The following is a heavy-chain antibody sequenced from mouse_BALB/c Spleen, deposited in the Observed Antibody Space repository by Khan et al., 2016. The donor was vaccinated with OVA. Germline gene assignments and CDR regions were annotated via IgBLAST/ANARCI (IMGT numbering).Heavy chain of an antibody. V-gene: IGHV9-3-1*01. CDR3: ASHGHVYFDA. CDR1: GYTFTDYG. CDR2: INNYTGEP. D-gene: IGHD1-2*01. J-gene: IGHJ1*01. Sequence: QIQLVQSGPELKKPGETVKISCKASGYTFTDYGMNWVKQAPGKGLKWMGWINNYTGEPTYADDFKVRFAGSLVTTARTAYSQLNKLKNEDTATYLVASHGHVYFDAWGAGTTVTVSS.